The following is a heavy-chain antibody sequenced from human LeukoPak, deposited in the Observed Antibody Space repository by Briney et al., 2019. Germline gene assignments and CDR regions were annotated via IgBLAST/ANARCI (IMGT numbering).Heavy chain of an antibody. J-gene: IGHJ5*02. Sequence: SETLSLTCAVYGGSFSGYYWSWIRQPPGKGLEWIGEINHSGSTNYNPSLKSRVTISVDTSKNQFSLKLSSVTAADTAVYYCARGPRYRASHWFDPWGQGTMVTVSS. V-gene: IGHV4-34*01. CDR2: INHSGST. CDR3: ARGPRYRASHWFDP. CDR1: GGSFSGYY. D-gene: IGHD1-14*01.